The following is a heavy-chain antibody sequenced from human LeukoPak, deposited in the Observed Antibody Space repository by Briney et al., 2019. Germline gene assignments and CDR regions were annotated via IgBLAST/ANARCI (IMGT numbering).Heavy chain of an antibody. J-gene: IGHJ4*02. CDR2: TFYRSKWYN. CDR1: GDSASNKDAA. D-gene: IGHD2-15*01. Sequence: SQTLSPTCAISGDSASNKDAAWNWIRESPSRGLEWLGRTFYRSKWYNDYAVSVKGRIIVSADTSKNQFSLHLNSVTPDDTAVYYCGRTVGYFDYWGQGNLVTVSS. CDR3: GRTVGYFDY. V-gene: IGHV6-1*01.